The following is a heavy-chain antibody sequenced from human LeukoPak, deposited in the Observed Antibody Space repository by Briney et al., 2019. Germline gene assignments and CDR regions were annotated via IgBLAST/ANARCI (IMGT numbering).Heavy chain of an antibody. CDR1: GYNFTSYW. V-gene: IGHV5-10-1*01. Sequence: GECLMISCQGSGYNFTSYWIIWGRQVPGKGLEWMGRIDPSDSVTNYSPSFQGHVTFSVDKSISTAYLQWSSLKASDTALYYCARLPLDNWNGVSWGQGTLVTVSS. CDR3: ARLPLDNWNGVS. J-gene: IGHJ5*02. CDR2: IDPSDSVT. D-gene: IGHD1-1*01.